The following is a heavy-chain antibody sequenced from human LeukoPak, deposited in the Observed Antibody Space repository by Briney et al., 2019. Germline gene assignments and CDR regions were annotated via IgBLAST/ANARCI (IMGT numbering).Heavy chain of an antibody. CDR1: GFTFSSYW. D-gene: IGHD3-16*02. V-gene: IGHV3-7*01. CDR2: IKQDGSEK. CDR3: ARAPISEYVWGSYRQSLEGDY. J-gene: IGHJ4*02. Sequence: GRSLRLSCAASGFTFSSYWMSWVRQAPGKGLEWVANIKQDGSEKYYVDSVKGRFTISRDNAKNSLYLQMNSLRAEDTAVYYCARAPISEYVWGSYRQSLEGDYWGQGTLVTVSS.